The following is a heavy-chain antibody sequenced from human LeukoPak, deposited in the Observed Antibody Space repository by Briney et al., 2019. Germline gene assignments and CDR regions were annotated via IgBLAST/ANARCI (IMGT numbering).Heavy chain of an antibody. CDR3: ARRRFGSSSYDAFDI. CDR1: GYSFTSYW. D-gene: IGHD1-26*01. Sequence: ESLKISCKGFGYSFTSYWIAWVRQMPGKGLEWMGIIYPGDSDTRYSPSFQGQVTISADKSISTAYLQWSSLKASDTAMYYCARRRFGSSSYDAFDIWGQGTMVTVSS. CDR2: IYPGDSDT. J-gene: IGHJ3*02. V-gene: IGHV5-51*01.